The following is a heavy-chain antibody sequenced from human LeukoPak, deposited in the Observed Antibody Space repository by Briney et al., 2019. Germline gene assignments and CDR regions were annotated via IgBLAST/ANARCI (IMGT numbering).Heavy chain of an antibody. CDR1: GYTFTSYD. V-gene: IGHV1-8*01. CDR2: MNPNSGNT. D-gene: IGHD6-19*01. CDR3: ARGYSSGWYQRDWFDP. J-gene: IGHJ5*02. Sequence: ASVKVSCKASGYTFTSYDINWVRQATGQGLEWMGWMNPNSGNTGYAQKFQGRVTMTRNTSISTAYMELSSLRSEDTAVYYCARGYSSGWYQRDWFDPWGQGTLVTASS.